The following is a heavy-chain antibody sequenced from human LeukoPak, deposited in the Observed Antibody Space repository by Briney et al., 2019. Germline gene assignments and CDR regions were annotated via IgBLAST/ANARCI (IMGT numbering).Heavy chain of an antibody. CDR1: GGSFSGYY. D-gene: IGHD3-22*01. J-gene: IGHJ3*01. V-gene: IGHV4-34*01. CDR3: ARDSKERYYYDSSGSTALDV. CDR2: INHSGGT. Sequence: SETLSLTCAVYGGSFSGYYWSWIRQPPGKGLEWIGEINHSGGTNYNPSLKSRVTISLDTSKMQFSLKLSSVTAADTAVYYCARDSKERYYYDSSGSTALDVWGQGAMVTVSS.